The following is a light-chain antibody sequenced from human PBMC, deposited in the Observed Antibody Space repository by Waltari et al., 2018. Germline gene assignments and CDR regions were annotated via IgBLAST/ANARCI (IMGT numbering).Light chain of an antibody. J-gene: IGLJ2*01. V-gene: IGLV3-25*03. Sequence: SYELTQPPSVSVSPGQTARITCSGDALSNQFGYWYQQKSGRAPVLMIYTDSGRPSGIPERFSGSSSGTTVTLTISAVQPEDEADYYCQSAHSNGSDVVFGGGTKLTVL. CDR1: ALSNQF. CDR2: TDS. CDR3: QSAHSNGSDVV.